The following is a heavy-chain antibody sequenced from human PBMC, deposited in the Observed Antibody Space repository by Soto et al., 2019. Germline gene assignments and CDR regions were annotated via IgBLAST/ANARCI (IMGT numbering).Heavy chain of an antibody. V-gene: IGHV2-5*02. CDR2: IYWDDDK. CDR3: ADQYYDFWSVTHYYYGMDV. CDR1: GFSLSTSGVG. Sequence: QITLKESGPTLVKPTQTLTLTCTFSGFSLSTSGVGVGWIRQPPGKALEWLALIYWDDDKRYSPSLKSRLTITKDTSKNQVVLTMTNMDPVDTSTYYCADQYYDFWSVTHYYYGMDVWGQGTTVTVSS. D-gene: IGHD3-3*01. J-gene: IGHJ6*02.